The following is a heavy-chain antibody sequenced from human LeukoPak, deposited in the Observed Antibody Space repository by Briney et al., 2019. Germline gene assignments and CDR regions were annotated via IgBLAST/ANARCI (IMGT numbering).Heavy chain of an antibody. D-gene: IGHD2/OR15-2a*01. V-gene: IGHV1-24*01. CDR1: GYTLTKLS. CDR3: ATAPPQHFGAFDI. CDR2: FDPEDGET. J-gene: IGHJ3*02. Sequence: ASVKVSCKVSGYTLTKLSMHWVRQAPGKGLEWMGGFDPEDGETIYAQKFQGRVTMTEDTSTDTAYMELSSPRSEYTAVYYCATAPPQHFGAFDIWGQGTMVTVSS.